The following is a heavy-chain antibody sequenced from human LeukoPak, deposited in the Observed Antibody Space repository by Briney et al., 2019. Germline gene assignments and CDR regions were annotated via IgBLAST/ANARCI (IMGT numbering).Heavy chain of an antibody. CDR1: GYSLSSGFF. J-gene: IGHJ5*02. CDR2: FSHRGGS. CDR3: ARGRWGGFDP. V-gene: IGHV4-38-2*02. D-gene: IGHD3-16*01. Sequence: SETLSLTCTVSGYSLSSGFFCDWIRQSPGKGLEWIGSFSHRGGSYHNPSLKSRVTISVDTSKNQFSLKLSSVTAADTAVYYCARGRWGGFDPWGQGTLVTVSS.